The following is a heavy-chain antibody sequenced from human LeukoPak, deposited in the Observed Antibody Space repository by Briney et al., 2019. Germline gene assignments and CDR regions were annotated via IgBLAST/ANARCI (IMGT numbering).Heavy chain of an antibody. CDR1: GFTFSSYS. Sequence: PGGSLRLSCAASGFTFSSYSMNWVRQAPGKGLEWVSYISSSSSTIYYADSVKGRFTISRDNAKNSLYLQMNSLRAEDTAVYYCARDGLIVGATASYFDYWGQGTLVTVSS. V-gene: IGHV3-48*01. D-gene: IGHD1-26*01. J-gene: IGHJ4*02. CDR2: ISSSSSTI. CDR3: ARDGLIVGATASYFDY.